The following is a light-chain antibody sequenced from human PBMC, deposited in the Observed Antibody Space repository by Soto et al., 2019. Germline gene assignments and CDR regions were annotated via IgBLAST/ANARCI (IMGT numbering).Light chain of an antibody. V-gene: IGLV3-21*04. CDR1: NIGSKS. CDR2: YDS. Sequence: SYELTQPPSVSVAPGKTARITCGGKNIGSKSVHWYQQQPGQAPVLVIYYDSDRPSGIPERFSGSNSGNTATLTISRVEAGDEADYYCQVWDSSSDNYVFGTGTKVTVL. CDR3: QVWDSSSDNYV. J-gene: IGLJ1*01.